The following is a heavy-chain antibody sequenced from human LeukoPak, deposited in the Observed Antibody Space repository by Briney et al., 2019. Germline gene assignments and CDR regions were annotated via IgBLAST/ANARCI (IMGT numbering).Heavy chain of an antibody. CDR1: GFTFSSYS. V-gene: IGHV3-21*01. D-gene: IGHD2-2*01. Sequence: KPGGSLRLSCAASGFTFSSYSMNWVRQAPGKGLEWVSSISSSSSYIYYADSVKGRFTISRDNAKNSLYLQMNSLRAEDTAVYYCASLRVVVVPATDVWGKGTTVTVSS. J-gene: IGHJ6*04. CDR2: ISSSSSYI. CDR3: ASLRVVVVPATDV.